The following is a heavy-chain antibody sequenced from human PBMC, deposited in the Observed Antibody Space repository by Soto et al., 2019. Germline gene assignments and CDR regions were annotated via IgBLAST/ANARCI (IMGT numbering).Heavy chain of an antibody. J-gene: IGHJ6*03. D-gene: IGHD4-17*01. CDR1: GFTFSSYG. V-gene: IGHV3-30*18. CDR3: AKDGLTVTKYYYYYMDV. Sequence: GGPLRLSCAPHGFTFSSYGMHWVRPAPGEGLGWVAGMSYDGSNTYYADSGKGRFTISRDNSKNTLYLQMNSLRAEDTALYYCAKDGLTVTKYYYYYMDVWGKGTTVTVSS. CDR2: MSYDGSNT.